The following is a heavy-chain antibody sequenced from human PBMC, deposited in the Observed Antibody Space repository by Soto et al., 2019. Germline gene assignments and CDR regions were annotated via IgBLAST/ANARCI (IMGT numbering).Heavy chain of an antibody. D-gene: IGHD2-21*01. Sequence: EVQLVESGGGLVQPGGSLRLSCAASGFTFTSYWMHWVRQAPGKGLVWVSRINGDGSSTIYADSVKGRFTVSRDNAKNTLYLQMNSLRAEDTAVYYCARGGGDHAFDIWGQETMVNVSS. CDR2: INGDGSST. CDR1: GFTFTSYW. V-gene: IGHV3-74*01. CDR3: ARGGGDHAFDI. J-gene: IGHJ3*02.